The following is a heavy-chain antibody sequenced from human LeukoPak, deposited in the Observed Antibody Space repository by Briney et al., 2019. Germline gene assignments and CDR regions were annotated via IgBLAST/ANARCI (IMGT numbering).Heavy chain of an antibody. D-gene: IGHD2-15*01. CDR2: IIPICGTA. CDR3: ARGAIGYCSGRSCYSSHHYYYYYLDV. V-gene: IGHV1-69*13. CDR1: GGTFSSYA. J-gene: IGHJ6*03. Sequence: PGASVKVSCKASGGTFSSYAISWVRQAPGQGLEWMGGIIPICGTANYAQKFQGRVTITADESTSTAYMELSSLRSEDTAVYYCARGAIGYCSGRSCYSSHHYYYYYLDVWRKGTTVTVPS.